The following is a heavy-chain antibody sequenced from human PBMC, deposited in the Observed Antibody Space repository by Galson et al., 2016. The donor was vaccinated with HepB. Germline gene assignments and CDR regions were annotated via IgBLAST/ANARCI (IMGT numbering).Heavy chain of an antibody. CDR2: ICGSCGGI. Sequence: SLRLSCAVSGFMFNNFGMTWVRQAPGKGLEWVATICGSCGGIDYADFVLGRFTISRDNSKNTLSLQMNSLKADDTAIYYCAIDPSHWIENPFPLWGQGTLVTVSS. CDR1: GFMFNNFG. V-gene: IGHV3-23*01. J-gene: IGHJ4*02. CDR3: AIDPSHWIENPFPL. D-gene: IGHD2-2*03.